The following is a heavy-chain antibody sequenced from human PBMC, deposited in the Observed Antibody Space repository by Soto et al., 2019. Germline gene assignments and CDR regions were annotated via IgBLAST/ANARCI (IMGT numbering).Heavy chain of an antibody. CDR3: ARAKPGYCSGGSCSGNYFDY. J-gene: IGHJ4*02. V-gene: IGHV4-59*08. CDR1: GGSISSYY. D-gene: IGHD2-15*01. CDR2: IYYSGST. Sequence: PSETLSLTCTVSGGSISSYYWSWIRQPPGKGLDWIGYIYYSGSTNYNPSLKSRVTISVDTSKNQFSLKLSSVTAADTAVYYCARAKPGYCSGGSCSGNYFDYWGQGTLVTVSS.